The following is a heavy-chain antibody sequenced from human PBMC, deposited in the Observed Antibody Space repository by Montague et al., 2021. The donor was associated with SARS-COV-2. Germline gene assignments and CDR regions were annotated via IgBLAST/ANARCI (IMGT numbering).Heavy chain of an antibody. CDR1: GDSVSSNIAT. J-gene: IGHJ4*02. V-gene: IGHV6-1*01. CDR2: RYYRSKWYN. D-gene: IGHD2-2*01. CDR3: ARIPVGSKYYFDF. Sequence: CAISGDSVSSNIATCNWIRQSPSRGLEWLGRRYYRSKWYNDYAESVKSRITIDPDTSKHQFSLHLNSVTPEDTAVYYCARIPVGSKYYFDFWGQGTLVTVSS.